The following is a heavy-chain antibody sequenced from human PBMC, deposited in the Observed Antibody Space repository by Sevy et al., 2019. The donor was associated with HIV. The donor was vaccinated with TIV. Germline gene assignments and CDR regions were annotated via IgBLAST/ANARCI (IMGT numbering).Heavy chain of an antibody. V-gene: IGHV1-24*01. CDR3: ATTKHYYDSSGYPFDY. Sequence: ASVKVSCKVSGYSVIEFSMHWVRQAPGKGLEWMGTFDPEDDETIYAQKIQGRVTMTEDTSTDTAYMELSSLRSEDTAVYYCATTKHYYDSSGYPFDYWGQGTLVTVSS. CDR2: FDPEDDET. J-gene: IGHJ4*02. D-gene: IGHD3-22*01. CDR1: GYSVIEFS.